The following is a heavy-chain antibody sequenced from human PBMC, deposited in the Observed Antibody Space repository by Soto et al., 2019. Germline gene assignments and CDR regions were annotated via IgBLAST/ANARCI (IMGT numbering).Heavy chain of an antibody. CDR1: GGSISSYY. D-gene: IGHD5-18*01. J-gene: IGHJ4*02. CDR2: IYYSGST. CDR3: ARKGYSYGYEFDY. V-gene: IGHV4-59*01. Sequence: SETLSLTCTVSGGSISSYYWSWIRQPPGKGLEWIGYIYYSGSTNYNPSLKSRVTTSVDTSKNQFSLKLSSVTAADTAVYYCARKGYSYGYEFDYWGQGTLVTVSS.